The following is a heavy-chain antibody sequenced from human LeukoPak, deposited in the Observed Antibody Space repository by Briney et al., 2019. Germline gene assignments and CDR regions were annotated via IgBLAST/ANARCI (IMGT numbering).Heavy chain of an antibody. D-gene: IGHD3-3*01. V-gene: IGHV4-59*01. CDR1: GGSISSYY. CDR2: IYYSGST. CDR3: ARVKRPIFWVVSNNWFHP. J-gene: IGHJ5*01. Sequence: SETLSLTCTVSGGSISSYYWSWIRQPPGKGLEWIGYIYYSGSTNYNPSLKSRITISVDTSKNQFSLKLSSVTAANTAVYYCARVKRPIFWVVSNNWFHPLGQGTLVTGSS.